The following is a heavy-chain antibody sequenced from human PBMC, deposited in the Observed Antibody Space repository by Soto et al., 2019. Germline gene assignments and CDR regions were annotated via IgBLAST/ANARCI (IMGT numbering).Heavy chain of an antibody. D-gene: IGHD5-12*01. CDR2: INPSGGST. CDR1: GYTFTSYY. J-gene: IGHJ3*02. V-gene: IGHV1-46*03. CDR3: ARDQREEYSGYGTDAFDI. Sequence: ASVKVSCKASGYTFTSYYMHWVRQAPGQGLEWMAIINPSGGSTSYAQKFQGRVTMTRDTSTSTVYMELSSLRSEDTAVYYCARDQREEYSGYGTDAFDIWGQGTMVTVSS.